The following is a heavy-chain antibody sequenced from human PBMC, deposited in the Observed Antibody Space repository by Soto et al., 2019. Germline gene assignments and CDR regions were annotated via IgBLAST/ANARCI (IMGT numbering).Heavy chain of an antibody. D-gene: IGHD4-4*01. CDR3: ARGPYSVSNTHFDS. CDR2: IIPIYGLA. V-gene: IGHV1-69*01. CDR1: GATFRYHA. Sequence: QVQLVQSGAEVKKPGSSVKVSCKASGATFRYHATSWVRQAPGQGLDWMGGIIPIYGLANSAPNSQGRVTITADESSSTAYIELSNLRSEDTAVYYCARGPYSVSNTHFDSWGQGTLVTVS. J-gene: IGHJ4*02.